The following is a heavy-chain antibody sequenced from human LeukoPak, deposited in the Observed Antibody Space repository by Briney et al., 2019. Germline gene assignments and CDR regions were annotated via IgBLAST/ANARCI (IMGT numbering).Heavy chain of an antibody. D-gene: IGHD3-16*02. V-gene: IGHV3-30*02. J-gene: IGHJ4*02. CDR3: ARSHEGLRELSPDY. CDR2: IRYDGSNK. Sequence: QAGGSLRLSCAASGFTFSSYGMHWVRQAPGKGLEWVAFIRYDGSNKYYADSVKGRFTISRDNSKNTLYLQMNSLRPEDTAVYYCARSHEGLRELSPDYWSQGILVTVSS. CDR1: GFTFSSYG.